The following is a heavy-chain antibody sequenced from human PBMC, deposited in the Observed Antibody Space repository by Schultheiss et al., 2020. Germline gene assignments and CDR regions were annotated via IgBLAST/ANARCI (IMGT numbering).Heavy chain of an antibody. D-gene: IGHD6-13*01. CDR1: GDSVSSNSAA. V-gene: IGHV6-1*01. CDR2: TYYRSKWYN. CDR3: ARGGTAHARVYSSWYVHYYYGMDV. J-gene: IGHJ6*02. Sequence: SQTLSLTCAISGDSVSSNSAAWNWIRQSPSRGLEWLGRTYYRSKWYNDYAVSVKSRITINPDTSKNQFSLQLNSVTPEDTAVYYCARGGTAHARVYSSWYVHYYYGMDVWGQGTTVNVSS.